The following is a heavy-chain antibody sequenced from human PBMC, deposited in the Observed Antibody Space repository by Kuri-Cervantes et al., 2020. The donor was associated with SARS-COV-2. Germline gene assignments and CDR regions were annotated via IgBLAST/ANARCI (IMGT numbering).Heavy chain of an antibody. V-gene: IGHV4-59*01. CDR1: GGTISSYY. D-gene: IGHD5-12*01. Sequence: SETLSLTCTVSGGTISSYYWSWIRQPPGKGLEWIGCIHYSGSPNYNPSLKSRVTISLDTSKNQFSLKLSSVTAADTAVYYCARASGGYQSRRYYYYMDVWGKGTTVTVSS. CDR3: ARASGGYQSRRYYYYMDV. CDR2: IHYSGSP. J-gene: IGHJ6*03.